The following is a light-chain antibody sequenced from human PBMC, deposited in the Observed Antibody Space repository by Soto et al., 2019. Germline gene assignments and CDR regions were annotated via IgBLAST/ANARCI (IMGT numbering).Light chain of an antibody. CDR1: SSDVGGYNY. Sequence: QSVLTQPASVSGSPGQSLTISCTGTSSDVGGYNYVSWDQQHPGKAPKLMIYEVSNRPSGVSNRFSGSKSGNTASLTISGLQAEDEADYYCSSYTSRSTLYVFGTGTKLTVL. CDR3: SSYTSRSTLYV. J-gene: IGLJ1*01. CDR2: EVS. V-gene: IGLV2-14*01.